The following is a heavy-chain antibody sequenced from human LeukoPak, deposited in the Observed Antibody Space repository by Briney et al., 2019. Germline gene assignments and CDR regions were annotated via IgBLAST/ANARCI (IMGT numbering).Heavy chain of an antibody. CDR1: GGSISSYY. CDR2: IYYSGST. V-gene: IGHV4-59*08. J-gene: IGHJ4*02. D-gene: IGHD5-18*01. Sequence: PSETLSLTCTVSGGSISSYYWSWIRQPPGKGLEWIGYIYYSGSTNYNPSLKSRVTISVDTSKNQFSLKLSSVTAADTAVYYCARAMDTAMELDYWGQGTLVTVSS. CDR3: ARAMDTAMELDY.